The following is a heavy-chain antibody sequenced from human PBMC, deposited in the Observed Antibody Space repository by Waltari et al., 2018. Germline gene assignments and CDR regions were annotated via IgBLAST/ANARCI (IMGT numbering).Heavy chain of an antibody. CDR2: INPNSGGT. J-gene: IGHJ3*02. V-gene: IGHV1-2*06. CDR3: AREDSSGWYGGDAFDI. CDR1: GYTFTGYY. Sequence: QVQLVQSGAEVKKPGASVKVSCKASGYTFTGYYMTWVRQAPGQGLEWMGRINPNSGGTNYAQKFQGRVTMTRDTSISTAYMELSRLRSDDTAVYYCAREDSSGWYGGDAFDIWGQGTMVTVSS. D-gene: IGHD6-19*01.